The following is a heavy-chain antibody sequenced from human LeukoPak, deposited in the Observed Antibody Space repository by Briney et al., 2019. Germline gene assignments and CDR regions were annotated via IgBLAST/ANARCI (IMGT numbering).Heavy chain of an antibody. Sequence: GRSLRLSCTASGFTFADYLMSWFRQAPGKGMEWVGFTRSKTYGGTTEYAASVKGRFTISRDDSKSIPSLPMNTLEPEDTAVYYCAKPATSILIYFDSWGQGTLVTVSS. CDR3: AKPATSILIYFDS. CDR2: TRSKTYGGTT. V-gene: IGHV3-49*03. CDR1: GFTFADYL. J-gene: IGHJ4*02. D-gene: IGHD2-2*01.